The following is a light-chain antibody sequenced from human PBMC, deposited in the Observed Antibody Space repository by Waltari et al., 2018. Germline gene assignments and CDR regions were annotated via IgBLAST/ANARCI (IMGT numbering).Light chain of an antibody. J-gene: IGKJ1*01. V-gene: IGKV1-5*01. CDR3: QTYNNYGT. Sequence: DIQMTQSPSTLSASVGDRVTLTCRASQSISSWLAWYQHEPGKAPKLLIYDASSLERGVPSRFSGSGSGTEFTLTISSLQPDDSATYWCQTYNNYGTFGRANKVEI. CDR2: DAS. CDR1: QSISSW.